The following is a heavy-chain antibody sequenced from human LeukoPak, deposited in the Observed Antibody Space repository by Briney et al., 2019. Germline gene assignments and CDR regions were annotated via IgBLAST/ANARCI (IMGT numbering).Heavy chain of an antibody. D-gene: IGHD1-26*01. CDR1: DFSFSNYG. CDR2: ILYDGNNK. V-gene: IGHV3-30*18. CDR3: AKDRLFGSGLNGPHYYYGMDV. Sequence: GASLRLSCAASDFSFSNYGMHWVRQAPGKGLEWVAVILYDGNNKHYAESVKGRFTISRDNSNNMLYLQMNSLRPEDTAVYYCAKDRLFGSGLNGPHYYYGMDVWGQGTTVTVSS. J-gene: IGHJ6*02.